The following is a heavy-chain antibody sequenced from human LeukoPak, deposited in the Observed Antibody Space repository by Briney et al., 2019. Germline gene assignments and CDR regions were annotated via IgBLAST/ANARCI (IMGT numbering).Heavy chain of an antibody. V-gene: IGHV3-9*01. Sequence: GGSLRLPCTASGFTFHDYAMYWVRQAPGKGLEWVSGITWNSGKIAYADSVMGRFTISRDNAKNSLYLQMNSLKPEDAALYYCVKATSTYGDSDLWGGGTLVTVSS. CDR2: ITWNSGKI. CDR1: GFTFHDYA. J-gene: IGHJ2*01. CDR3: VKATSTYGDSDL. D-gene: IGHD4-17*01.